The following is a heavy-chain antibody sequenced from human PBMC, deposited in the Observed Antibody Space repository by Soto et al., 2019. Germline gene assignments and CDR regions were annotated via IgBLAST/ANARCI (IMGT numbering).Heavy chain of an antibody. J-gene: IGHJ5*02. CDR1: GGSISSSSYY. Sequence: SATQSLTCTVSGGSISSSSYYWGWIRQPPGKGLEWIGSIYYSGSTYYNPSLKSRVTISVDTSKNQFSLELNSLTSEDTALYYCARDQSGHDLVWWFDPWGQGTLVTVSS. CDR2: IYYSGST. V-gene: IGHV4-39*07. CDR3: ARDQSGHDLVWWFDP. D-gene: IGHD1-26*01.